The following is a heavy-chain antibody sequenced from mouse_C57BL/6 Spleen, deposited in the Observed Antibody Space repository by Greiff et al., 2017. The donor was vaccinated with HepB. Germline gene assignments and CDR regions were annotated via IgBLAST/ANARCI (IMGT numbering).Heavy chain of an antibody. CDR2: IYPRSGNT. Sequence: QVQLQQSGAELARPGASVKLSCKASGYTFTSYGISWVKQRTGQGLEWIGEIYPRSGNTYYNEKFKGKATLTADKSSSTAYVELRSLTSEDSAVYFCARRLLSYAMDYWGQGTSVTVSS. CDR3: ARRLLSYAMDY. V-gene: IGHV1-81*01. CDR1: GYTFTSYG. J-gene: IGHJ4*01. D-gene: IGHD2-3*01.